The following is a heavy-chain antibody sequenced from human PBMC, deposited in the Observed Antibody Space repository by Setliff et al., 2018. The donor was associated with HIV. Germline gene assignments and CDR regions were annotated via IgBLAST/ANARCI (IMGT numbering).Heavy chain of an antibody. J-gene: IGHJ4*02. CDR3: ARLIHTGLLYFDY. CDR2: IYTSGTT. Sequence: SETLSLTCTVSGASISSYYWGWIRQPPGKGLEWIGYIYTSGTTEYNPSLDSRVTISVDTSRDQFSLNLRSVTAADTALYFCARLIHTGLLYFDYWGLGMLVTVSS. CDR1: GASISSYY. D-gene: IGHD2-8*02. V-gene: IGHV4-4*09.